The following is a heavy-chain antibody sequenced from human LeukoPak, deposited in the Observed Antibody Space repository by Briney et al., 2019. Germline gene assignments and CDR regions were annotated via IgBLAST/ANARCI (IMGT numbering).Heavy chain of an antibody. CDR3: ARDNYGSGSYYTYFDH. Sequence: GGSLRLSCAASGFTFSTYWMTWVRQAPGKGLERVANIMQDGSEKNYVDSVKGRFTISRDNAKNSLYLQMNSLRAEDTAVYYCARDNYGSGSYYTYFDHWGQGTLVTVSS. V-gene: IGHV3-7*01. CDR1: GFTFSTYW. CDR2: IMQDGSEK. D-gene: IGHD3-10*01. J-gene: IGHJ4*02.